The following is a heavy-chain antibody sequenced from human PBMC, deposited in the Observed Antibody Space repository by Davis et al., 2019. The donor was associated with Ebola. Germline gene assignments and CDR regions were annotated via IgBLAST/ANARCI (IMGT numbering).Heavy chain of an antibody. J-gene: IGHJ4*02. CDR2: ISSSSSTI. V-gene: IGHV3-48*02. D-gene: IGHD3-3*01. CDR3: ARDPYSTGITIFGVVDAYFDY. CDR1: GFTFSSYE. Sequence: GESLKISCAASGFTFSSYEMNWVRQAPGKGLEWVSYISSSSSTIYYADSVKGRFTISRDNAKNSLYLQMNSLRDEDTAVYYCARDPYSTGITIFGVVDAYFDYWGQGTLVTVSS.